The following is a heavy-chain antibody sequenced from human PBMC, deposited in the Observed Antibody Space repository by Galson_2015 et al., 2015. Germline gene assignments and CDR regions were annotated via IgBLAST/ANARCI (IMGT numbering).Heavy chain of an antibody. CDR2: IYHSGST. Sequence: LSLTCTVSGGSISSGGYYWSWIRQYPGEGLEWIGYIYHSGSTYYNPSLKSRVSISVDTSKNQFSLKLSSVTAADTAVYYCATGGGWYYFDYWGQGTLVTVSS. V-gene: IGHV4-31*03. D-gene: IGHD6-19*01. CDR1: GGSISSGGYY. J-gene: IGHJ4*02. CDR3: ATGGGWYYFDY.